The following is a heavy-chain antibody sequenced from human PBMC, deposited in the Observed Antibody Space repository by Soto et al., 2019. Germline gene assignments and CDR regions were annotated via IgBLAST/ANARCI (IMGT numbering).Heavy chain of an antibody. CDR2: ISSGSNYT. CDR1: GFTFSSYS. J-gene: IGHJ6*03. V-gene: IGHV3-21*06. CDR3: ARDFKESQYYYYCMDV. Sequence: EVQPVESGGGLVKPGGSLRLSCVVSGFTFSSYSMNWVRQAPGKGLEWVSSISSGSNYTYYADSVKGRFTISRDNAKNSVYLQMNSLRAEDTALYYCARDFKESQYYYYCMDVWGKGTTVTVSS. D-gene: IGHD3-10*01.